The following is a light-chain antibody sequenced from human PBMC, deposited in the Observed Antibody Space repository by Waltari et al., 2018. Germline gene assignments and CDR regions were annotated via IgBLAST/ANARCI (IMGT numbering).Light chain of an antibody. CDR1: QNVYNN. CDR2: GAS. Sequence: EIVMTQSPAALSVSPGERATLSCSASQNVYNNLAWYQEKPGQAPRLLIYGASTRATGIPARFSGSGSGTEFTLTISSLQSEDFAVYYCQHYDDWPNTFGPGTKVDLK. V-gene: IGKV3-15*01. CDR3: QHYDDWPNT. J-gene: IGKJ3*01.